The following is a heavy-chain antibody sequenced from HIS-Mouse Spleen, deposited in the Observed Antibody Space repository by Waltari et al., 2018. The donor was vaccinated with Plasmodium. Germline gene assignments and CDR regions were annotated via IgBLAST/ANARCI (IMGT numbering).Heavy chain of an antibody. V-gene: IGHV3-66*01. CDR3: ARLGIPYVDTAMAVGY. CDR1: GFTVSSNY. CDR2: IYSGCST. D-gene: IGHD5-18*01. Sequence: EVQLVESGGGLVQPGGSLRLSCAASGFTVSSNYMSWVRQAPGKGLEWVSVIYSGCSTYYADSVKGRFTISRDNSKNTLYLQMNSLRAEDTAVYYCARLGIPYVDTAMAVGYWGQGTLVTVSS. J-gene: IGHJ4*02.